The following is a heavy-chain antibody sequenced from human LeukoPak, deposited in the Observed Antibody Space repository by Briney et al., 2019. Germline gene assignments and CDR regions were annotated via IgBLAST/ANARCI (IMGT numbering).Heavy chain of an antibody. CDR3: AKDTHGDYPDN. V-gene: IGHV3-30*18. D-gene: IGHD4-17*01. J-gene: IGHJ4*02. Sequence: GRSLRPSCAASGFTFSNYGIHWVRQAPGKGLEWVAVMSFDGNNNYYADSVKGRFTISRDNSKNTLYLQMNSLRAEDTAVYYCAKDTHGDYPDNWGQGTLVTVSS. CDR1: GFTFSNYG. CDR2: MSFDGNNN.